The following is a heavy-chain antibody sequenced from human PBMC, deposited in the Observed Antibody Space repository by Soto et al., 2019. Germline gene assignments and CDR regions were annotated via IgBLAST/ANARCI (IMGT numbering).Heavy chain of an antibody. CDR3: ARAVAGYNWNDVGYYYYGMDV. CDR2: INHSGST. V-gene: IGHV4-34*01. D-gene: IGHD1-1*01. CDR1: GGSFSGYY. J-gene: IGHJ6*02. Sequence: ASETLSLTCAVYGGSFSGYYWSWIRQPPGKGLEWIGEINHSGSTNYNPSLKSRVTISVDTSKNQFSLKLSSVTAADTAVYYCARAVAGYNWNDVGYYYYGMDVWGQGTTVTVSS.